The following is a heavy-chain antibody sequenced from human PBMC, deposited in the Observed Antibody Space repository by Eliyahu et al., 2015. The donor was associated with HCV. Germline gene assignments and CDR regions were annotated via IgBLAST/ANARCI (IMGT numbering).Heavy chain of an antibody. D-gene: IGHD3-16*01. Sequence: QVHLQESGPGLVKPSQTLSLTCTVSGGSINSAGSXWSWIRQHPGMGLEWIGYISYSGSTYFNPSLQSRLTMSLDTSKNQFSLKVNSVTAADTAVYYCARQGFTADAFDIWGQGTMVTVSS. CDR1: GGSINSAGSX. CDR3: ARQGFTADAFDI. CDR2: ISYSGST. V-gene: IGHV4-31*03. J-gene: IGHJ3*02.